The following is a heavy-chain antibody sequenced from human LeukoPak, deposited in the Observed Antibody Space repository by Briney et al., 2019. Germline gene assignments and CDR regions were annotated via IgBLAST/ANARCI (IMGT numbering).Heavy chain of an antibody. D-gene: IGHD2-2*03. CDR2: IYHSGST. V-gene: IGHV4-38-2*01. CDR1: GYSISSGYY. Sequence: SETLSLTCAVSGYSISSGYYWGWIRQPPGKGLEWIGSIYHSGSTYYNPSLKSRVTISVDTSKNQFSLKLSSVTAADTAVYYCARRWISWYFDLWGRGTLVTVSS. J-gene: IGHJ2*01. CDR3: ARRWISWYFDL.